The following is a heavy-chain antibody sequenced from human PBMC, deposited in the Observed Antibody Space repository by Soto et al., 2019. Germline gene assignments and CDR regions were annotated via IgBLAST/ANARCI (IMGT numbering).Heavy chain of an antibody. CDR1: GFIFSSYS. CDR2: IRGSGGTT. Sequence: WGSLSLSCAASGFIFSSYSMVWVRPAPGRGLGGVSVIRGSGGTTNYAASVRGRFTISGDNSKNTLYLQMNSLRAEDTAVYHCAKRRDSSGYYYFDYWGQGTLVTVSS. V-gene: IGHV3-23*01. J-gene: IGHJ4*02. D-gene: IGHD3-22*01. CDR3: AKRRDSSGYYYFDY.